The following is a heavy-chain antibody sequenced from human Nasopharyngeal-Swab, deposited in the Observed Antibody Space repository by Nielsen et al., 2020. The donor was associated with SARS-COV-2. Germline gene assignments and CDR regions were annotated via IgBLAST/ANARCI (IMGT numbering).Heavy chain of an antibody. Sequence: SETLSLTCAVYGGSFSGHQWSWVRQTPGKGLEWIGGVNHGGGTNYNPSLKSRVTISVATSKNQFSLKLTSVTAADTAVYYCARGGAGVVASPVLGLGPFYYYHFMDVWGQGTTVTVSS. CDR1: GGSFSGHQ. CDR2: VNHGGGT. J-gene: IGHJ6*03. V-gene: IGHV4-34*01. D-gene: IGHD6-6*01. CDR3: ARGGAGVVASPVLGLGPFYYYHFMDV.